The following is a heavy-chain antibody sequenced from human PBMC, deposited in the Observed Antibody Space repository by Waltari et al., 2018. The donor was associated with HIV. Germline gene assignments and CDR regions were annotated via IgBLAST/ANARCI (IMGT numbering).Heavy chain of an antibody. V-gene: IGHV3-74*01. CDR3: VRDLLNIGVAGTV. CDR2: ISSDGRST. J-gene: IGHJ3*01. D-gene: IGHD6-19*01. CDR1: GVTFSRYW. Sequence: EVQLVESGGGLVQPGGSLRLSCAASGVTFSRYWMHWVRQVPGKGRVWGSRISSDGRSTTYADSVKGRFTISRDNAKSTLYLEMNSLGAEDTAVYYCVRDLLNIGVAGTVWGQGTMVTVSS.